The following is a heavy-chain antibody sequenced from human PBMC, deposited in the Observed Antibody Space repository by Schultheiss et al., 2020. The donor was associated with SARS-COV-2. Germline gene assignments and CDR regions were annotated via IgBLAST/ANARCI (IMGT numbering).Heavy chain of an antibody. J-gene: IGHJ4*02. D-gene: IGHD1-1*01. CDR1: GGSFSSYY. CDR3: ARGDWNDVGY. CDR2: ISDSGST. V-gene: IGHV4-59*01. Sequence: SQTLSLTCAVYGGSFSSYYWSWIRQPPGKGLEWIGYISDSGSTNYNPSLKSRVTISVDTSKNQFSLKLSSVTAADTAVYYCARGDWNDVGYWGQGTLVTVSS.